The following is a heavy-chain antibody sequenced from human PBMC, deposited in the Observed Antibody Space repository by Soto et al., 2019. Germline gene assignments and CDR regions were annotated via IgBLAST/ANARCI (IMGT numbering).Heavy chain of an antibody. D-gene: IGHD3-3*01. Sequence: SETLSLTCAVYGGSFSGYYWIWIRQPPGKGLEWIGEINHSGSTNYNPSLKSRVTISVDTSKNQFSLKLSSVTAADTAVYYCARGSSTIFGVVILGWFDPWGQGTLVTVSS. CDR2: INHSGST. J-gene: IGHJ5*02. CDR3: ARGSSTIFGVVILGWFDP. V-gene: IGHV4-34*01. CDR1: GGSFSGYY.